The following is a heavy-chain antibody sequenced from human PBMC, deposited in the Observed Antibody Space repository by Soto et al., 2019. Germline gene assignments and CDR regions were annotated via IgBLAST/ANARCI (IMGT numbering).Heavy chain of an antibody. Sequence: GGSLRLSCAASGFTFSSYAMHWVRQAPGKGLEWVAVISYDGSNKYYADSVKGRFTISRDNSKNTLYLQMNSLRAEDTAVYYCAREGLVIKGYYYYYGMDVWGQGTTVTVSS. V-gene: IGHV3-30-3*01. CDR1: GFTFSSYA. J-gene: IGHJ6*02. CDR2: ISYDGSNK. CDR3: AREGLVIKGYYYYYGMDV. D-gene: IGHD3-9*01.